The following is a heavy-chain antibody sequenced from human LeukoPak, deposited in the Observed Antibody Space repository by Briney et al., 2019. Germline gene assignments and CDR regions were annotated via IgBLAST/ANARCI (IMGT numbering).Heavy chain of an antibody. CDR3: AKGLNCGGDCYPGSDY. CDR1: GFTFSSYW. CDR2: IRYDGSVK. D-gene: IGHD2-21*02. V-gene: IGHV3-30*02. Sequence: GGSLRLSCAASGFTFSSYWMHWVRQAPGKGLEWVAFIRYDGSVKYYADSVKGRFTISRDNSKNTLYLQMNSLRAEDTAVYYCAKGLNCGGDCYPGSDYWGQGTLVTVSS. J-gene: IGHJ4*02.